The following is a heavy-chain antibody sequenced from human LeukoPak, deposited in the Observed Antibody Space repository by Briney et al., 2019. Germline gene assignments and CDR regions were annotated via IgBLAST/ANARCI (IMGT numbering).Heavy chain of an antibody. CDR2: MNPNSGNT. J-gene: IGHJ6*03. CDR3: ARGVDGGIGHYYYMDV. CDR1: GYTFTSYD. D-gene: IGHD6-13*01. Sequence: GASVKVSCKASGYTFTSYDINWVRQATGQGLEWMGWMNPNSGNTGYAQKFQGRVTMTRNTSISTAYMELSSLRSEDTAVYYCARGVDGGIGHYYYMDVWGKGTTVTVSS. V-gene: IGHV1-8*01.